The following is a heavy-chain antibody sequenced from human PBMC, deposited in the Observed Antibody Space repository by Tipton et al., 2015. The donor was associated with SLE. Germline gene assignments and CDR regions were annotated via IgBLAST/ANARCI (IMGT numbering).Heavy chain of an antibody. CDR3: VRQGAGDAFDI. CDR1: GGSISSTSYY. V-gene: IGHV4-39*07. Sequence: GLVKPSETLSLTCTLSGGSISSTSYYWGWIRQSPGKGLEWIGSLHVTESTYYNPSLKSRATISLGTSKRQFSLKLTSMGAADTAIYYCVRQGAGDAFDIWGQGTMAIVSS. CDR2: LHVTEST. J-gene: IGHJ3*02.